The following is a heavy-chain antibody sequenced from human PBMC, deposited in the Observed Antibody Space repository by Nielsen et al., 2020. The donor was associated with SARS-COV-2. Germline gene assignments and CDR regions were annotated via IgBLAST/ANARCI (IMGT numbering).Heavy chain of an antibody. J-gene: IGHJ3*02. Sequence: SETLSLTCAVSGGSINSSNWWSWVRQPPGKGLEWIGEIYHSGSTNYNPSLKSRVTISVDKSKNQFSLKLSSETAADTAVYYCARDEWELQAFDIWGQGTMVTVSS. CDR3: ARDEWELQAFDI. D-gene: IGHD1-26*01. V-gene: IGHV4-4*02. CDR1: GGSINSSNW. CDR2: IYHSGST.